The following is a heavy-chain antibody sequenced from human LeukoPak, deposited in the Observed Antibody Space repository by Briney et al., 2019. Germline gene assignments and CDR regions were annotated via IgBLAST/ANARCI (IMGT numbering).Heavy chain of an antibody. CDR2: ITLYNGNT. CDR3: ARRQQQLVPRSVY. Sequence: GASVKVSCKASGYTFTYCSLHWLQQAPGQGLERMRWITLYNGNTNYAKKFQGRVTITRDMSLRTAHIELSSLRSEDSAVYYWARRQQQLVPRSVYWGQGTLVTVSS. J-gene: IGHJ4*02. CDR1: GYTFTYCS. V-gene: IGHV1-68*01. D-gene: IGHD6-13*01.